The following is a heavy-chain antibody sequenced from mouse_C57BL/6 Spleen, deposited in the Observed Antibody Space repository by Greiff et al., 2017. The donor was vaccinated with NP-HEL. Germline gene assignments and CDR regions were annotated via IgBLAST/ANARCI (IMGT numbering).Heavy chain of an antibody. D-gene: IGHD1-1*01. V-gene: IGHV5-9-1*02. CDR3: TRDKGLSYYYGSSYEYFDV. J-gene: IGHJ1*03. Sequence: DVMLVESGEGLVKPGGSLKLSCAASGFTFSSYAMSWVRQTPEKRLEWVAYISSGGDYIYYADTVKGRFTISRDNARNTLYLQMSSLKSEDTAMYYCTRDKGLSYYYGSSYEYFDVWGTGTTVTVSS. CDR2: ISSGGDYI. CDR1: GFTFSSYA.